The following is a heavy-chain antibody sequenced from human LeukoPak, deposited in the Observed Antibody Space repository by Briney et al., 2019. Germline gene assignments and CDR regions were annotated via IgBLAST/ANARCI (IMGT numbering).Heavy chain of an antibody. V-gene: IGHV3-23*01. D-gene: IGHD2/OR15-2a*01. CDR3: AKDRTTTGLLLAGLIDY. CDR1: GFTFSTYA. CDR2: ISGSGGNT. Sequence: GGSLRLSCAASGFTFSTYAMTWVRQAPGKGLEWVSGISGSGGNTYYADSVKGRFTISRDNSKNTLYLQMTSLRAEDTAVYYCAKDRTTTGLLLAGLIDYWGQGTLVAVSS. J-gene: IGHJ4*02.